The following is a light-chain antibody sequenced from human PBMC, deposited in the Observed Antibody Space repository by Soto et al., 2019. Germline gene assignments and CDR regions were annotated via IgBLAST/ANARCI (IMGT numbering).Light chain of an antibody. J-gene: IGKJ2*01. CDR1: QGISSF. V-gene: IGKV1-9*01. Sequence: DVQLTQSPSFLSASVGDRVTITCRASQGISSFLAWYQQKPGKAPKLLIYATSTLQSGVSSRFSGRGSGTEFTLTISSLQPEDFATYYCQQLYSYPVTFGQGTKLEIK. CDR2: ATS. CDR3: QQLYSYPVT.